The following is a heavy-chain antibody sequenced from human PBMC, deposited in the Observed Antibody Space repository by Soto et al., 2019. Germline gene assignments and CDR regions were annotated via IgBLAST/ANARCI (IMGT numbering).Heavy chain of an antibody. CDR2: IYSGGST. V-gene: IGHV3-53*01. CDR1: GFTVSTNY. J-gene: IGHJ4*02. Sequence: EVQLVVSGGGLIQPGGSLRLSCAASGFTVSTNYMSWVRQAPGKGLEWVSVIYSGGSTYYADSVKGRFTISRDNSKNTLYLQMNSLRTEDTAVYYCARASIAAAGYYFDYWGQGTLVTVSS. CDR3: ARASIAAAGYYFDY. D-gene: IGHD6-13*01.